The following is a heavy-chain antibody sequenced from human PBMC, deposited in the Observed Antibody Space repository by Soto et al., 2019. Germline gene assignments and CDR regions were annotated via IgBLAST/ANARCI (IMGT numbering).Heavy chain of an antibody. D-gene: IGHD3-22*01. CDR2: IYWDDDK. V-gene: IGHV2-5*02. J-gene: IGHJ4*02. CDR1: GFSLSTSGVG. Sequence: QITLKESGPTLVKPTQTLTLTCTFSGFSLSTSGVGVGWIRQPPGKALEWLALIYWDDDKRYSPSLKSRLTITKDTSKNQVVLTMTHMDPVDTATYYCAHSTYYYDSSGYGLPVFDYWGQGTLVTVSS. CDR3: AHSTYYYDSSGYGLPVFDY.